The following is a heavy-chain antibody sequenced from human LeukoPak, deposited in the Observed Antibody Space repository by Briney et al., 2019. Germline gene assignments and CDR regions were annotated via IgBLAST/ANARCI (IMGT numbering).Heavy chain of an antibody. CDR3: SRWGQWLGRWFDP. J-gene: IGHJ5*02. V-gene: IGHV4-34*01. CDR1: GGSFTDYY. Sequence: PSETLPLTCAVFGGSFTDYYWSWIRQPPGKGLEWIGEITHRGSTNYKSSLKSRVTISVDTSKNQFSLKLTSVTAADTAIYYCSRWGQWLGRWFDPWGQGTLVTVSS. D-gene: IGHD6-19*01. CDR2: ITHRGST.